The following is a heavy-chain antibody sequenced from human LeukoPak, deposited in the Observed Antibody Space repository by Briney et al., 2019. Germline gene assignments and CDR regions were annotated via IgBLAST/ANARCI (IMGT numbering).Heavy chain of an antibody. D-gene: IGHD3-16*01. Sequence: GASVKVSCKASGGTFSSYAISWVRQAPGQGLEWMGGIIPIFGTANYAQKFQGRVTITADKSTSTAYMELSSLTSEDTAVYYCARAPTWGGMVTYYYMDVWGRGTTVTISS. V-gene: IGHV1-69*06. CDR3: ARAPTWGGMVTYYYMDV. J-gene: IGHJ6*03. CDR2: IIPIFGTA. CDR1: GGTFSSYA.